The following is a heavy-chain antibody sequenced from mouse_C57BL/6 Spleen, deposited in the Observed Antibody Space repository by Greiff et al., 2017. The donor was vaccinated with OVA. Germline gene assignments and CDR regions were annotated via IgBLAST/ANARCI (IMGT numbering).Heavy chain of an antibody. CDR1: GYTFTDYE. CDR3: TRGGLGYFDY. D-gene: IGHD2-4*01. Sequence: LQASGAELVRPGASVTLSCKASGYTFTDYEMHWVKQTPVHGLEWIGAIDPETGCTAYTQKFKGKAILTADKSSSTAYMELRSLTSEDSAVYYCTRGGLGYFDYWGQGTTLTVSS. V-gene: IGHV1-15*01. CDR2: IDPETGCT. J-gene: IGHJ2*01.